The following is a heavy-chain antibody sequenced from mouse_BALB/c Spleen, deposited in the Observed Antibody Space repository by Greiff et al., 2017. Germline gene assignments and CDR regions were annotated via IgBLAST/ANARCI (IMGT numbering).Heavy chain of an antibody. CDR3: ARIYDGSFAY. CDR2: ISSGGST. V-gene: IGHV5-6-5*01. D-gene: IGHD2-3*01. CDR1: GFTFSSYA. Sequence: EVKLMESGGGLVKPGGSLKLSCAASGFTFSSYAMSWVRQTPEKRLEWVASISSGGSTYYPDSVKGRFTISRDNARNILYLQMSSLRSEDTAMYYCARIYDGSFAYWGQGTLVTVSA. J-gene: IGHJ3*01.